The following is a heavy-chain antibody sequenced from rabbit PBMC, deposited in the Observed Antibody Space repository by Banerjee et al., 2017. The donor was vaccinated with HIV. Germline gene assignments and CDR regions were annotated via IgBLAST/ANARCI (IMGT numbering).Heavy chain of an antibody. V-gene: IGHV1S47*01. Sequence: QEQLVESGGGLVQPEGSLTLTCKASGFDFSSNAMCWVRQAPGKGPEWIACIDDGDGSTWYANWAKGRFTISRTSSTTVTLYMASLTAADTATYFCARDKDGGGYDGALDPWGPGTLVTVS. CDR1: GFDFSSNA. J-gene: IGHJ2*01. D-gene: IGHD1-1*01. CDR3: ARDKDGGGYDGALDP. CDR2: IDDGDGST.